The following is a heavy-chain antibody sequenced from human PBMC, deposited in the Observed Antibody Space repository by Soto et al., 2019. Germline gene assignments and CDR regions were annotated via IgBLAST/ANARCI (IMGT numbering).Heavy chain of an antibody. V-gene: IGHV4-31*03. Sequence: QVQLQESGPGLVKPSQTLSLTCTVSGGSISSGGYYWSWIRQHPGKGLEWIGYIYYSGSTYYNPSLKSRVTISVDTSKNQFSLKLSSVTAADTAVYYCARGELYCTNGVCYLPGQYYFDYWGQGTLVTVSS. CDR3: ARGELYCTNGVCYLPGQYYFDY. J-gene: IGHJ4*02. CDR1: GGSISSGGYY. D-gene: IGHD2-8*01. CDR2: IYYSGST.